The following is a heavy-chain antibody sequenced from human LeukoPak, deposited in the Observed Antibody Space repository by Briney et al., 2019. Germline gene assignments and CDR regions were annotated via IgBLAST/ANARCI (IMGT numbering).Heavy chain of an antibody. J-gene: IGHJ2*01. V-gene: IGHV1-2*02. CDR2: INPNSGGT. D-gene: IGHD3-22*01. CDR1: GYTFTGYY. Sequence: GASVKVSCKASGYTFTGYYMHWVRQAPGQGLEWMGWINPNSGGTNFAQKFQGRVTMTRDTSISTAYMELSRLRSDDTAVYYCARARHINMKVSVPVGYFDLWGRGTLVTVSS. CDR3: ARARHINMKVSVPVGYFDL.